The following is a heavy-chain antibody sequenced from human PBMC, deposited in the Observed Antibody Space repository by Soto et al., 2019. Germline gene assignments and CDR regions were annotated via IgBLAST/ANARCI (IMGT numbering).Heavy chain of an antibody. J-gene: IGHJ4*02. CDR2: ITETGENT. V-gene: IGHV3-23*01. CDR1: GFPFSTYA. D-gene: IGHD6-19*01. Sequence: GSLRLSCAASGFPFSTYAMYWVRQSPGKGLEWVSAITETGENTYYTDSVKGRYTISRDNSKNTLYLQMNSLRADDTAVYYCAKSSSSYYFGSWGQGTQVTVSS. CDR3: AKSSSSYYFGS.